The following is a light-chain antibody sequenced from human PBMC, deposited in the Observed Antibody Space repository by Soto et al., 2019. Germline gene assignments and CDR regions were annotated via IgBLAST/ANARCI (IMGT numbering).Light chain of an antibody. CDR2: DDS. Sequence: SYELTQTPSVSVAPGQTARITCGGDNIGANSVHWYQQRPGQAPILVVYDDSDRPSGITERFSGSNSGNTAALTITRVEGGDEADYYCQVWHSSRGVFGGGTKLTVL. CDR3: QVWHSSRGV. CDR1: NIGANS. J-gene: IGLJ2*01. V-gene: IGLV3-21*02.